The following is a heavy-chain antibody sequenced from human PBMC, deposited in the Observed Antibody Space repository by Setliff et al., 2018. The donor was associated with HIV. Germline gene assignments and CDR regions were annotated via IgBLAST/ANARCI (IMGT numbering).Heavy chain of an antibody. CDR3: ATVFYYDSESFSLDY. D-gene: IGHD3-10*01. Sequence: SVKVSCKASGGTFSNYVINWVRQAPGQGLEWVGGIIPLFGTSNYALKVQGRVTITANESTNTAHMELSSLRSVDTAMYYCATVFYYDSESFSLDYWGQGMLVTVSS. CDR1: GGTFSNYV. J-gene: IGHJ4*02. V-gene: IGHV1-69*13. CDR2: IIPLFGTS.